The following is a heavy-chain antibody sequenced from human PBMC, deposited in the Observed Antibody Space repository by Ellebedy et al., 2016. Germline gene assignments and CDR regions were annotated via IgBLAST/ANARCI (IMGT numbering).Heavy chain of an antibody. Sequence: SETLSLXXTVSGDSISSSSDYWVWIRQPPGKSLEWIGTISNRDRTDYNPSLKSRVFILVDASKNQFFLKLTSVTAADTAVYYCATFNQYYTYLGVWGKGTTVTVSS. V-gene: IGHV4-39*01. J-gene: IGHJ6*03. D-gene: IGHD1-14*01. CDR2: ISNRDRT. CDR1: GDSISSSSDY. CDR3: ATFNQYYTYLGV.